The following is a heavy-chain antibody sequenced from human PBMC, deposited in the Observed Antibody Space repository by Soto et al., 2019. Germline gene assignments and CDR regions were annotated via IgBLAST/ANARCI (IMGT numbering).Heavy chain of an antibody. Sequence: QVQLQESGPGLVKPSETLSLTCTVSGGSISSYYWSWIRQPPGKGLEWIGFIFYSGSPSYNPSLNSRVTLSIDTSEYQFSLKLNSVTAADTAVYYCASMIGDPVLSFDSWGQGTLVAVSS. CDR2: IFYSGSP. J-gene: IGHJ5*01. CDR1: GGSISSYY. CDR3: ASMIGDPVLSFDS. D-gene: IGHD3-10*02. V-gene: IGHV4-59*01.